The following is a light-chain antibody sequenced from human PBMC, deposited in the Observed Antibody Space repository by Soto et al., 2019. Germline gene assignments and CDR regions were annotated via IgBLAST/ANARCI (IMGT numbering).Light chain of an antibody. CDR3: QQYGSSPET. Sequence: TQSPDPLSVSPGDRATLSCRASQSVSSSYLAWYQQKPGQAPRLLIYGASSRATGIPDRFSGSGSGTDFTLTISRLEPEDFAVYYCQQYGSSPETFGQGTKVDIK. CDR1: QSVSSSY. J-gene: IGKJ1*01. V-gene: IGKV3-20*01. CDR2: GAS.